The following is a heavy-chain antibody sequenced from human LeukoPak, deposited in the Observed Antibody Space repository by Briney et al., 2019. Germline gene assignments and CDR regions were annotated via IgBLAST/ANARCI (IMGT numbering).Heavy chain of an antibody. CDR2: IYYSGSN. J-gene: IGHJ6*03. Sequence: SETLSLTCTVSGGSISSYYWSWIRQPPGKGLEWIGYIYYSGSNNYNPSLKSRVTISVDTSKNQFSLKLSSVTAADTAVYYCARLTGVYYYYYMDVWGKGTTVTVSS. CDR1: GGSISSYY. D-gene: IGHD1-14*01. V-gene: IGHV4-59*08. CDR3: ARLTGVYYYYYMDV.